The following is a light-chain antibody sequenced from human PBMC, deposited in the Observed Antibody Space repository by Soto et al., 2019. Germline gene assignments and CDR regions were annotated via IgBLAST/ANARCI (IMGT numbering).Light chain of an antibody. J-gene: IGKJ1*01. CDR2: GAS. CDR1: QSISGN. Sequence: EIVMTQSPGTLSVSPGERATLSCRASQSISGNLVWYQQKPGQAPRLLIYGASTRATGIPARFSGSGSGTEFTLTISSLQSEDFAVYYCQQYNNWPPWTFGQGTKVDI. CDR3: QQYNNWPPWT. V-gene: IGKV3-15*01.